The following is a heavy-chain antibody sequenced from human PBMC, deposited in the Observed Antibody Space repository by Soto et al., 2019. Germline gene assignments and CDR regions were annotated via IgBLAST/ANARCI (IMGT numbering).Heavy chain of an antibody. CDR2: IHHTGNT. V-gene: IGHV4-34*01. CDR3: ARCTHSGTWYAVY. J-gene: IGHJ1*01. CDR1: GGSFIGYY. D-gene: IGHD6-13*01. Sequence: PSNTLSLTCAMYGGSFIGYYWSWIRQPPGKGLEWIGQIHHTGNTNYSPSLRSRVSISVDTSKNQFSLKLSSVTAADTAVYYSARCTHSGTWYAVYWGQANLGAVPS.